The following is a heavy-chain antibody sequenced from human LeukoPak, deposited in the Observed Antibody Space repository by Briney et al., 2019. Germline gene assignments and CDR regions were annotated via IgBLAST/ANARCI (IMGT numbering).Heavy chain of an antibody. D-gene: IGHD3-9*01. Sequence: GSLRLSCAASGFTFSSYSMNWVRQPPGKGLEWIGEINHSGSTNYNPSLKSRVTISVDTSKNQFSLKLSSVTAADTAVYYCARGMTGDYWGQGTLVAVSS. J-gene: IGHJ4*02. CDR1: GFTFSSYS. V-gene: IGHV4-34*01. CDR3: ARGMTGDY. CDR2: INHSGST.